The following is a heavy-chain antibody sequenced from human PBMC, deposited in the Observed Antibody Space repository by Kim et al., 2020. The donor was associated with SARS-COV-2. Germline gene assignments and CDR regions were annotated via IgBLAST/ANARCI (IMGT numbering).Heavy chain of an antibody. J-gene: IGHJ4*02. D-gene: IGHD2-2*01. V-gene: IGHV3-23*01. CDR3: AKGGDRKPGYFDS. Sequence: YGDSVRGRFTISRDNSKNTVYLQMNSLRAGDTAVYYCAKGGDRKPGYFDSWGPGTLVTVSS.